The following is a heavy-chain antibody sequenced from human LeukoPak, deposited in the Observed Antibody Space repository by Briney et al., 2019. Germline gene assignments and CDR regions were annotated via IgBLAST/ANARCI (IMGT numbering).Heavy chain of an antibody. CDR1: GGSISTSNYY. D-gene: IGHD3-22*01. CDR2: IFYSGST. CDR3: ARGPYSYDSSGAFDI. J-gene: IGHJ3*02. Sequence: KASETLSLTCTVSGGSISTSNYYWGWIRQPPGKGLEWIGNIFYSGSTYYSPSLRSRVTISLDTSRNQFSLKLNSVTAADTAVYFCARGPYSYDSSGAFDIWGQGTMVTVSS. V-gene: IGHV4-39*07.